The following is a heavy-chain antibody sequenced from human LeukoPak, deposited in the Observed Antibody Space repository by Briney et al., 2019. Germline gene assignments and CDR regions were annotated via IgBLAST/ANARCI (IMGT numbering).Heavy chain of an antibody. D-gene: IGHD2/OR15-2a*01. Sequence: KSSETLSLTCTVSGGSIIGHWWSWIRQPPGKGLEWIGDIFYSGGSTNYNPSLKSRLTMSLDTSKNQFSLKLTSVTAAETAMYYGARRNTADASIDFWGQGTLVTASS. CDR1: GGSIIGHW. J-gene: IGHJ4*02. CDR3: ARRNTADASIDF. CDR2: IFYSGGST. V-gene: IGHV4-59*08.